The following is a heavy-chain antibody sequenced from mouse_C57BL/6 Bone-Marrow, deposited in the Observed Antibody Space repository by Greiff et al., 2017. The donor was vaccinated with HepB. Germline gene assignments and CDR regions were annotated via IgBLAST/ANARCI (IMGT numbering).Heavy chain of an antibody. J-gene: IGHJ4*01. Sequence: EVQLQQSGAELVRPGASVKLSCTASGFNIKDDYMHWVKQRPEKGLEWIGWIDPENGDTEYASKFQGKATITADTSSNTAYLQLSSLTSEDTAVYYCTTDYYAMDYWGQGTSVTVSS. CDR3: TTDYYAMDY. V-gene: IGHV14-4*01. CDR2: IDPENGDT. CDR1: GFNIKDDY.